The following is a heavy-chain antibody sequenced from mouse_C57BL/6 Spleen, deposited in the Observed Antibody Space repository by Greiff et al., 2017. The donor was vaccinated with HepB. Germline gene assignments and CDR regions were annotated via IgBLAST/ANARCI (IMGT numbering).Heavy chain of an antibody. V-gene: IGHV1-64*01. J-gene: IGHJ1*03. CDR3: ARRGNYYGSSYYWYFDV. CDR2: IHPNSGST. D-gene: IGHD1-1*01. CDR1: GYTFTSYW. Sequence: QVQLKQPGAELVKPGASVKLSCKASGYTFTSYWMHWVKQRPGQGLEWIGMIHPNSGSTNYNEKFKSKATLTVDKSSSTAYMQLSSLTSEDSAVYYCARRGNYYGSSYYWYFDVWGTGTTVTVSS.